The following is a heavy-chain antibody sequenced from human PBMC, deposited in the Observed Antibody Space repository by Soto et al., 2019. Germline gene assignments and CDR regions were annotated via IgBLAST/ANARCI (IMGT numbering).Heavy chain of an antibody. CDR3: AEGGDFWFDY. CDR2: ISYDGSNK. J-gene: IGHJ4*02. Sequence: GGSLRLSCAASGFTFSSYGMHWVRQAPGKGLEWVAVISYDGSNKYYADSVKGRFTISRDNSKNTLYLQMNSLRAEDTAVYYCAEGGDFWFDYWGQGTLVTVSS. V-gene: IGHV3-30*03. D-gene: IGHD2-21*02. CDR1: GFTFSSYG.